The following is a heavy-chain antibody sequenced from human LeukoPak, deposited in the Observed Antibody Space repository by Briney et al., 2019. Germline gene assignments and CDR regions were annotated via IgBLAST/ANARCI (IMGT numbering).Heavy chain of an antibody. Sequence: PSETLSLTCAVYGGSFSGYYWSWIRQPPGKGLEWIGEINHSGSTNYNPSLKSRVTISVDTSKNQFSLKLSSVTAADTAVYYCARGRKGGSGSYMGLKYYFDYWGQGTLVTVSS. CDR2: INHSGST. CDR3: ARGRKGGSGSYMGLKYYFDY. D-gene: IGHD3-10*01. CDR1: GGSFSGYY. V-gene: IGHV4-34*01. J-gene: IGHJ4*02.